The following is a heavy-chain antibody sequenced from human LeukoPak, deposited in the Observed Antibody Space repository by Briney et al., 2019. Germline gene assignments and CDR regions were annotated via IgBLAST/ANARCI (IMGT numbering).Heavy chain of an antibody. CDR1: GGSMSNYY. V-gene: IGHV4-59*08. J-gene: IGHJ4*02. Sequence: SETLSLTCTVSGGSMSNYYWSWIRQPPGKGLESIGYIYYSGSASYNPSLKSRVTISVDTSKNQFSLKLSSVTAADTAVYYCARRSLDSSGYFDYWGQGTLVTVSS. CDR3: ARRSLDSSGYFDY. CDR2: IYYSGSA. D-gene: IGHD3-22*01.